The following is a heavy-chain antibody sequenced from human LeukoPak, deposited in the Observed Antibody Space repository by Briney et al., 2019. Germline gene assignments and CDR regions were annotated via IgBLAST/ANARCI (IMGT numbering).Heavy chain of an antibody. Sequence: SGPTLVKPTQTLTLTCTFSGFSLSTSGVGVGWIRQPPGKALEWLALIYWDDDKRYSPSLKSRLTITKDTSKNQVVLTMTNMDPVDTATYYCAQVIRYYSSGSFDYWGQGTLVTVSS. J-gene: IGHJ4*02. V-gene: IGHV2-5*02. CDR2: IYWDDDK. D-gene: IGHD3-10*01. CDR1: GFSLSTSGVG. CDR3: AQVIRYYSSGSFDY.